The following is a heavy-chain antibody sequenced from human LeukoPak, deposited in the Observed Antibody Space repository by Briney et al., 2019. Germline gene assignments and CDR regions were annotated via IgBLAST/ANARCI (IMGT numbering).Heavy chain of an antibody. J-gene: IGHJ3*02. CDR1: GYTFTSYG. Sequence: ASVKASCKASGYTFTSYGISWVRQAPGQGLEWMGWISAYNGNTNYAQKLQGRVTMTTDTSTSTAYMELRSLRSDDTAVYYCARQDSGYYAFDIWGQGTMVTVSS. D-gene: IGHD5-12*01. V-gene: IGHV1-18*01. CDR3: ARQDSGYYAFDI. CDR2: ISAYNGNT.